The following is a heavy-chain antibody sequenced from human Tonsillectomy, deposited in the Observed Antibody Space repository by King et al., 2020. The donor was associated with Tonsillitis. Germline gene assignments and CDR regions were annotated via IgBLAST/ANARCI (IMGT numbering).Heavy chain of an antibody. CDR1: GGSISSYY. V-gene: IGHV4-59*01. J-gene: IGHJ4*02. D-gene: IGHD3-10*01. CDR2: IYYIGST. Sequence: QLQESGPGLVKPSETLSLTCIVSGGSISSYYWSWIRQSPGKGLEGIGYIYYIGSTNYNPSLKSRVTISVDTSKNQFSLKLDSVTAADTAVYYCARGASYYYGSGSYYRGYFDYWGQGTLVTVSS. CDR3: ARGASYYYGSGSYYRGYFDY.